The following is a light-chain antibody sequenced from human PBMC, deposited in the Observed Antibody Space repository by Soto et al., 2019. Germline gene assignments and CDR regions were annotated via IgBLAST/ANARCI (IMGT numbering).Light chain of an antibody. Sequence: DIQMTQSPSSLSASVGDRVTITCRATQDISNYLAWYQQTPGKVPNLLIYAASTLQSGLPSRFSGGGSGTDFTLTISSLQAKDVVTYYCQKYNSAPPWTFGQGTKVDI. CDR2: AAS. CDR1: QDISNY. J-gene: IGKJ1*01. V-gene: IGKV1-27*01. CDR3: QKYNSAPPWT.